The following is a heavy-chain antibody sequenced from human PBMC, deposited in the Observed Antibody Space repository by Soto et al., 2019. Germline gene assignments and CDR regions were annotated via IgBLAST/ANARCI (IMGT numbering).Heavy chain of an antibody. CDR1: GGTFSSYT. V-gene: IGHV1-2*04. Sequence: ASVKVSCKASGGTFSSYTISWVRQAPGQVLEWMGWINPNSGGTNYAQKFQGWVTMTRDTSISTAYMELSRLRSDDTAVYYCARARRRYYDFWSGYPPTYFDYWGQGTLVTVSS. J-gene: IGHJ4*02. CDR2: INPNSGGT. D-gene: IGHD3-3*01. CDR3: ARARRRYYDFWSGYPPTYFDY.